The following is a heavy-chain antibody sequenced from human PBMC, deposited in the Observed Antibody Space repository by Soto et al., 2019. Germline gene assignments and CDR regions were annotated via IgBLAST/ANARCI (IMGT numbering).Heavy chain of an antibody. CDR3: AHRPRGYSYHSDY. Sequence: QITLKESGPTLVKPTQTLTLTCTFSGFSLTTRGVGVGWIRQPPGKALEWLALIYWEDDEGYSPSLKSRLTITEHTAKNQAALTTTSIDPVDMATYYCAHRPRGYSYHSDYGRQGTLVTVSS. D-gene: IGHD5-18*01. CDR1: GFSLTTRGVG. J-gene: IGHJ4*02. CDR2: IYWEDDE. V-gene: IGHV2-5*02.